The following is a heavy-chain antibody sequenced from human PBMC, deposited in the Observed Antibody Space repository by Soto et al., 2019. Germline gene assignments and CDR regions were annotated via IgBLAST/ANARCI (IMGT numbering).Heavy chain of an antibody. CDR3: AKVARGITMIVVVSKFDY. J-gene: IGHJ4*02. CDR2: ISGSGGST. Sequence: GGSLRLSCAAPGFTFSSYAMSWVRQAPGKGLEWVSAISGSGGSTYYADSVKGRFTISRDNSKNTLYLQMNSLRAEDTAVYYCAKVARGITMIVVVSKFDYWGQGTLVTVSS. D-gene: IGHD3-22*01. V-gene: IGHV3-23*01. CDR1: GFTFSSYA.